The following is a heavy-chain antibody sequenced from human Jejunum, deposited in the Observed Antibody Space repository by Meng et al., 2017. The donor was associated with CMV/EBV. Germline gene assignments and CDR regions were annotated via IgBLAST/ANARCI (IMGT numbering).Heavy chain of an antibody. J-gene: IGHJ6*02. CDR3: ARGLGGSGWSPYYYGLDV. V-gene: IGHV3-30*03. D-gene: IGHD6-19*01. CDR1: SSFV. CDR2: ISYDGNSK. Sequence: SSFVMHWVRQAPGKGLEGVAVISYDGNSKYYADSVKGRFTISRDDSKSTVYLQMHSLTKEDTAVYYCARGLGGSGWSPYYYGLDVWSQGTTVTVSS.